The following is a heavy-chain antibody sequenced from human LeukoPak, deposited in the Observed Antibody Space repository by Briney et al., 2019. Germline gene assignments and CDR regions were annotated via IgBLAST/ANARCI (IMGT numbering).Heavy chain of an antibody. CDR1: GYTFTSYG. CDR2: ISAYNGNT. Sequence: GASVKVSCKASGYTFTSYGISWVRQAPGQGLEWMGWISAYNGNTNYAQKLQGRVTMTTDTSTSTAYMELSRLRSDDTAVYYCARDSDSSGWYGGDYWGQGTLVTVSS. D-gene: IGHD6-19*01. CDR3: ARDSDSSGWYGGDY. V-gene: IGHV1-18*01. J-gene: IGHJ4*02.